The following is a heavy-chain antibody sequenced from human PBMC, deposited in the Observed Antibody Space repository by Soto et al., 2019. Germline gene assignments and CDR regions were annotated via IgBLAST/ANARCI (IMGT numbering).Heavy chain of an antibody. D-gene: IGHD3-22*01. CDR2: INPNSGGT. Sequence: VKVSCKASGYTFTGYYMHWVRQAPGQGLEWMGWINPNSGGTNYAQKFQGRVTMTRDTSISTAYMELSRLRSDDTAVYYCARDTLLTRNYYDSSGSSQRIRFDYWGQGTLVTVSS. CDR1: GYTFTGYY. J-gene: IGHJ4*02. CDR3: ARDTLLTRNYYDSSGSSQRIRFDY. V-gene: IGHV1-2*02.